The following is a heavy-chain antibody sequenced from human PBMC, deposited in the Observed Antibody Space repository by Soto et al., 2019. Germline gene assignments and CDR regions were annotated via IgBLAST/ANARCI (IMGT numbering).Heavy chain of an antibody. CDR2: ISYDGSNK. D-gene: IGHD5-12*01. V-gene: IGHV3-30-3*01. Sequence: GGSLRLSCAASGFTFSSSAMHWVRQAPGKGLEWVAVISYDGSNKYYADSVKGRFTISRDNSKNTLYLQMNSLRAEDTAVYYCHGYGYWGQGTLVTVSS. CDR3: HGYGY. CDR1: GFTFSSSA. J-gene: IGHJ4*02.